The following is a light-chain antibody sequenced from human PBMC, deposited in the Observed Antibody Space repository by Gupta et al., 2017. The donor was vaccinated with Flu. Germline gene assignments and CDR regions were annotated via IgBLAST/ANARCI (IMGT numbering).Light chain of an antibody. CDR2: WAS. J-gene: IGKJ2*03. CDR1: QSVLYSSNNKNY. CDR3: QLYESNPPSS. V-gene: IGKV4-1*01. Sequence: DIVMTQSPDSLAVSLGERATINCKSSQSVLYSSNNKNYLAWYQQKPGQPPKLLIYWASTLEAGLPDRFSRPRYGTDFTLTRRMLQAEDLAIYYFQLYESNPPSSFAHGTKIDMK.